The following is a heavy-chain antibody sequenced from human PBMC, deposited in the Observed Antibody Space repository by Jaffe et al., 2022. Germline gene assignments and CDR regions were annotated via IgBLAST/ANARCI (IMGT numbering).Heavy chain of an antibody. J-gene: IGHJ4*02. CDR3: ARQGLLWFGELPAHYFDY. CDR1: GYSISSGYY. Sequence: QVQLQESGPGLVKPSETLSLTCAVSGYSISSGYYWGWIRQPPGKGLEWIGSIYHSGSTYYNPSLKSRVTISVDTSKNQFSLKLSSVTAADTAVYYCARQGLLWFGELPAHYFDYWGQGTLVTVSS. V-gene: IGHV4-38-2*01. CDR2: IYHSGST. D-gene: IGHD3-10*01.